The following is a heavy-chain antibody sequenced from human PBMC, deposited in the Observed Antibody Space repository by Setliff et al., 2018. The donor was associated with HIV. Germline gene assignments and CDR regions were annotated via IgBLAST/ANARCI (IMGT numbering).Heavy chain of an antibody. CDR2: VSSGGST. D-gene: IGHD3-10*01. V-gene: IGHV4-39*07. J-gene: IGHJ6*03. CDR3: ARVYYYGSPHMDV. Sequence: PSETLSLTCSVSGDSLSSATYYWGWIRQPPGKGLEWIGSVSSGGSTLYNPSLKSRVTISVDTSKNQFSLKLSSVTAADTAVYYCARVYYYGSPHMDVWGKGTTVTVSS. CDR1: GDSLSSATYY.